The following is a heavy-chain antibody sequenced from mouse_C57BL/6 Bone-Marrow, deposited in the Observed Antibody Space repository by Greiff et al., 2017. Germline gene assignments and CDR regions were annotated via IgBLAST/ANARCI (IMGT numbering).Heavy chain of an antibody. Sequence: VKLQESGPELVKPGASVKISCKASGYTFTDYYINWVKQRPGQGLEWIGWIFPGSGSTYYNEKFKGKATLTVDKSSSTAYMLLSSLTSEDSAVYFCAREDYYGGYYFDYWGQGTTLTVSS. V-gene: IGHV1-75*01. CDR1: GYTFTDYY. CDR3: AREDYYGGYYFDY. J-gene: IGHJ2*01. CDR2: IFPGSGST. D-gene: IGHD1-1*02.